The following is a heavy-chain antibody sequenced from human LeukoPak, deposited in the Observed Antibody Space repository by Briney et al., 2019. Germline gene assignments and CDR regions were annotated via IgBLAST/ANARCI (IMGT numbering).Heavy chain of an antibody. Sequence: KPSETLSLTCTVSGYSVSSGYYWGWIRQPPGKGLEWIGSIYHSGSTYYNPSLKSRVTISVDTSKNQFSLKLSSVTAADTAVYYCARVKLTYYYDSSGYCDYWGQGTLVTVSS. V-gene: IGHV4-38-2*02. CDR3: ARVKLTYYYDSSGYCDY. J-gene: IGHJ4*02. D-gene: IGHD3-22*01. CDR2: IYHSGST. CDR1: GYSVSSGYY.